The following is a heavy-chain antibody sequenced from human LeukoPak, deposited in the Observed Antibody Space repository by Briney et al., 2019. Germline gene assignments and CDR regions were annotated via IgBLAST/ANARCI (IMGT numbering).Heavy chain of an antibody. V-gene: IGHV4-59*08. CDR3: ARQRYGGGPYYYYYVDV. Sequence: SETLSLTCTVSGGSISSYYLSWIRQAPGKGLEWIGYISNSGITTYNPSLKSRVTISPDTSKNQFSLKLSSVTAADTAVFYCARQRYGGGPYYYYYVDVWGKGTTVTVSS. J-gene: IGHJ6*03. CDR1: GGSISSYY. D-gene: IGHD4-23*01. CDR2: ISNSGIT.